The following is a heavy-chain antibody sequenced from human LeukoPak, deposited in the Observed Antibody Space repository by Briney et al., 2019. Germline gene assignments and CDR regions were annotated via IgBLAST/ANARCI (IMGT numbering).Heavy chain of an antibody. CDR3: AREPAYYDFWSGPHYFDY. V-gene: IGHV4-39*07. CDR2: IYYSGST. J-gene: IGHJ4*02. CDR1: GGSISSSSYY. Sequence: SETLSLTWTVSGGSISSSSYYWGWIRQPPGKGLEWIGSIYYSGSTYYNPSLKSRVTISVDTSKNQFSLKLSSVTDADTAVYYCAREPAYYDFWSGPHYFDYWGQGTLVTVSS. D-gene: IGHD3-3*01.